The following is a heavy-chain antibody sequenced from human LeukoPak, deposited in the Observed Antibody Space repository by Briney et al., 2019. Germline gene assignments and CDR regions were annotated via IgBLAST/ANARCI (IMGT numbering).Heavy chain of an antibody. CDR3: AREGEDMIVYDY. J-gene: IGHJ4*02. V-gene: IGHV3-7*01. Sequence: PGGSLRLSCAASGFTFSSYWMSWVRQAPGKGQERVANIKQDGSEKYYVDSVKGRFTISRDNAKNSLYLQMNSLRAEETAVYYCAREGEDMIVYDYWGQGTLVTVSS. D-gene: IGHD3-22*01. CDR2: IKQDGSEK. CDR1: GFTFSSYW.